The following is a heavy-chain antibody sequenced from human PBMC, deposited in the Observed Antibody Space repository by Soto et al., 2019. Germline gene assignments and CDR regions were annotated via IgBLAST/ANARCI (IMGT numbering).Heavy chain of an antibody. CDR2: IIPIFGTA. Sequence: SVKVSCKASGGTFSIYAISCVLRSPLQGLEWMGGIIPIFGTANYAQKFQGRVTITADESTSTAYMELSSLRSEDTAVYYCGIQLWSDYYYYGMDVWGQGTTVTVSS. CDR3: GIQLWSDYYYYGMDV. V-gene: IGHV1-69*13. J-gene: IGHJ6*02. CDR1: GGTFSIYA. D-gene: IGHD5-18*01.